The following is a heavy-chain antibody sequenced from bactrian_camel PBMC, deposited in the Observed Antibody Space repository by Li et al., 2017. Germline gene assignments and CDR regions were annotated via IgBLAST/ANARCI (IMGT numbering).Heavy chain of an antibody. CDR2: IDSHGST. CDR1: GGAYSAFY. J-gene: IGHJ4*01. D-gene: IGHD2*01. Sequence: VQLVESGGGSVQAGGSLRLSCAASGGAYSAFYMGWFRQAPGKEREGVATIDSHGSTSYADSVKGRFTISQDKAKNAMYLQMNSLKAEDTAAYSCAAFGGGDCPISGYEGQGTQVTVS. V-gene: IGHV3S53*01.